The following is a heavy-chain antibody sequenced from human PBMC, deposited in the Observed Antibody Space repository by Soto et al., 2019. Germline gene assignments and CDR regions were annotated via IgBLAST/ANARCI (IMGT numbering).Heavy chain of an antibody. J-gene: IGHJ4*02. V-gene: IGHV4-59*01. CDR1: GGSINNYY. Sequence: PSETMSLTCTVSGGSINNYYWSWIRQPPGKGLEWIGYIYSRGSTNYHPSLKSRVTISVDTSKNQFSLQLRSVTAADTAVYYCARVWGSYSDHWGLGTLVTVS. D-gene: IGHD3-16*01. CDR3: ARVWGSYSDH. CDR2: IYSRGST.